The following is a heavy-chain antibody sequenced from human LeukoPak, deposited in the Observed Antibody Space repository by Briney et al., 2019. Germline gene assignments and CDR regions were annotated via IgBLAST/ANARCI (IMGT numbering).Heavy chain of an antibody. CDR2: INPNSGGT. D-gene: IGHD6-13*01. CDR1: GYTFTGYY. J-gene: IGHJ4*02. V-gene: IGHV1-2*02. Sequence: EASVKVSCKASGYTFTGYYMHWVRQAPGQGLEWMGWINPNSGGTNYAQKFQGRVTMTRDTSISTAYMELSRLRSDDTAVYYCAGGIPIAAAPSGLPGFDYWGQGALVTVSS. CDR3: AGGIPIAAAPSGLPGFDY.